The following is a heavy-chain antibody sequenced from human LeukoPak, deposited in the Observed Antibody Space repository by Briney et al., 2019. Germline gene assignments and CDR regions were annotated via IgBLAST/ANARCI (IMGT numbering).Heavy chain of an antibody. J-gene: IGHJ4*02. Sequence: HSGGSLRLSCAASGFTFSSYAMTWVRQAPGKGLEWVSTISSSGGSTYYADSVKGRFTPSRDNSKNTLYLQMGSLRAEDTAVYYCGKDSRTGGPRAFDSWGQGTLVTVSS. D-gene: IGHD2-8*02. CDR3: GKDSRTGGPRAFDS. CDR1: GFTFSSYA. V-gene: IGHV3-23*01. CDR2: ISSSGGST.